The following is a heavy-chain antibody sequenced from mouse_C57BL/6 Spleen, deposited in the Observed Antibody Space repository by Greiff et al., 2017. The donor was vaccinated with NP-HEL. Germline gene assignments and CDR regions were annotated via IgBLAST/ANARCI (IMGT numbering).Heavy chain of an antibody. J-gene: IGHJ4*01. CDR1: GFTFSDYC. Sequence: EVMLVESGGGLVQPGGSLKLSCAASGFTFSDYCMHWVRQAPEKGLEWVAYISSGSSTTYYADTVKGRFTISRDNAKNTLYLQMTSLRSEDTAMYYCARRVTTGGYYAMDYWGQGTSVTVSS. CDR3: ARRVTTGGYYAMDY. V-gene: IGHV5-17*01. CDR2: ISSGSSTT. D-gene: IGHD2-12*01.